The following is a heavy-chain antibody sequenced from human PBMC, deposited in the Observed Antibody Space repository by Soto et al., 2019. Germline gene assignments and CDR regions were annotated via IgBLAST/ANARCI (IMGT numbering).Heavy chain of an antibody. V-gene: IGHV4-61*01. CDR1: GDSVSSDNYY. Sequence: QVQLQESGPGLVKPSETLSLTCTVSGDSVSSDNYYWTWIRQPPGKGLVWIGYIYSSGSTNYNPSLKSRVTISLDTSSTQFSLKLPSVTAADTAVYYCARDIRGYSRAFDYWGQGTLVTVSS. J-gene: IGHJ4*02. D-gene: IGHD5-18*01. CDR3: ARDIRGYSRAFDY. CDR2: IYSSGST.